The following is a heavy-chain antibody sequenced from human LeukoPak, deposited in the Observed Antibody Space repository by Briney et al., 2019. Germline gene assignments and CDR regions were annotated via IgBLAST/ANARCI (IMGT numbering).Heavy chain of an antibody. D-gene: IGHD4-17*01. CDR3: ARDVPTVTTYKFDP. Sequence: GGSLRLSCAASGFTFSSYGMHWVRQAPGKGLEWVAFIRYDGSNKYYADSVKGRFTISRDNSKNTLYLQMNSLRAEDTAVYYCARDVPTVTTYKFDPWGQGTLVTVSS. CDR2: IRYDGSNK. CDR1: GFTFSSYG. V-gene: IGHV3-30*02. J-gene: IGHJ5*02.